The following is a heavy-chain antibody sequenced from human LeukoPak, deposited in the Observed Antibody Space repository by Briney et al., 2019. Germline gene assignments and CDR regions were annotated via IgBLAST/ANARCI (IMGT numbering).Heavy chain of an antibody. V-gene: IGHV1-69*13. CDR3: ARTRAPYDSSGYYPDDY. D-gene: IGHD3-22*01. CDR1: GGTFSSYA. J-gene: IGHJ4*02. CDR2: IIPIFGTA. Sequence: SVKVSCKASGGTFSSYAISWVRQAPGQGLEWMGGIIPIFGTANYAQKFQGRVTITADESTSTAYMELSSLRSEDTAVYYCARTRAPYDSSGYYPDDYWGQGTLVTASS.